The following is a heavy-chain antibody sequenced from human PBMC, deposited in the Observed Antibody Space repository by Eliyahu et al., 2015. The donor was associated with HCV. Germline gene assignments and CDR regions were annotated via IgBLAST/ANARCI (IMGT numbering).Heavy chain of an antibody. CDR2: ISYDGSTK. D-gene: IGHD4-23*01. CDR3: ARGDGGGGNSWFDY. CDR1: GFSFSNYA. Sequence: QVQLVESGGGVVQPGRSLRLSCAASGFSFSNYAMHWVRQAPGKGLEWVAVISYDGSTKYYADSVKGRFTISRDDSENTLSLQVNSLRTEDTAVYYCARGDGGGGNSWFDYWGQGTPVTVSS. J-gene: IGHJ4*02. V-gene: IGHV3-30*04.